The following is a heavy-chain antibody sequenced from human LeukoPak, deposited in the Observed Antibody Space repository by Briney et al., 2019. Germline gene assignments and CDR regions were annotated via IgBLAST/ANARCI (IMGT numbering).Heavy chain of an antibody. CDR2: ISGSGSST. CDR3: AKDPLGIGPAFDI. Sequence: GGSLRLSCVASGVTFTRYAMRWVREAPGPGLEWVSAISGSGSSTYYEYSVKGRFTISRDNCKSTLYLQMNSLRTEETAVYFCAKDPLGIGPAFDIWGEGTMVIVSS. CDR1: GVTFTRYA. J-gene: IGHJ3*02. V-gene: IGHV3-23*01. D-gene: IGHD7-27*01.